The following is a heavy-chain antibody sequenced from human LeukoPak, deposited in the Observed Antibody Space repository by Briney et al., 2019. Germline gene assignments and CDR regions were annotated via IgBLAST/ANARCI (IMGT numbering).Heavy chain of an antibody. CDR3: ANTIVGASYFDY. V-gene: IGHV3-23*01. Sequence: QTGGSLRLSCAASGFTFSSYAMSWVRRAPGKGLEWVSAISGSGGSTYYADSVKGRFTISRDNSKNTLYLQMNSLRAEDTAVYYCANTIVGASYFDYWGQGTLVTVSS. J-gene: IGHJ4*02. CDR1: GFTFSSYA. D-gene: IGHD1-26*01. CDR2: ISGSGGST.